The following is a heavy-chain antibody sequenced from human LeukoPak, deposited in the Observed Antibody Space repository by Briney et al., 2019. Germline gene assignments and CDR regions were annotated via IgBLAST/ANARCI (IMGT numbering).Heavy chain of an antibody. CDR1: GGSVSNYY. Sequence: PSETLSLTCTVSGGSVSNYYWSWIRQPPGKGLDWIGYIYHSGSTNYNPSLKSRFTISLDTSKNQFSLKLSSVTAADTAVYYCARTYYYGSGRYFDYWGQGTLVTVSS. CDR3: ARTYYYGSGRYFDY. V-gene: IGHV4-59*02. CDR2: IYHSGST. D-gene: IGHD3-10*01. J-gene: IGHJ4*02.